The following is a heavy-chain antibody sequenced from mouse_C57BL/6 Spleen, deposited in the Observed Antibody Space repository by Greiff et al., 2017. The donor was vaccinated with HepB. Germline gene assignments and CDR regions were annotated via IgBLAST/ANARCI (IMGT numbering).Heavy chain of an antibody. Sequence: VHLVESGAELVRPGASVTLSCKASGYTFTDYEMHWVKQTPVHGLEWIGAIAPETGGTAYNQKFKGKAILTADNSSSTAYMELRSLTSEDSAVYYCTRDGNYAMDYWGQGTSVTVSS. CDR2: IAPETGGT. CDR3: TRDGNYAMDY. J-gene: IGHJ4*01. V-gene: IGHV1-15*01. CDR1: GYTFTDYE.